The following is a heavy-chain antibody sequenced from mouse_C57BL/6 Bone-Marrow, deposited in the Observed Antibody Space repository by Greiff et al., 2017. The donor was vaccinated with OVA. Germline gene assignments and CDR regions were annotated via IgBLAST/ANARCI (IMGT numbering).Heavy chain of an antibody. CDR3: ARVPTEYGYFDY. CDR1: GYTFSAYP. J-gene: IGHJ2*01. CDR2: FNPDSNGT. Sequence: VQLEQSEAGLVKPGGSVKLSCTASGYTFSAYPIEWVRRVPGKGLEWIGNFNPDSNGTNYLEKLKGRVTFTVEKSSSTLYLEISRLTSDDTAVYYCARVPTEYGYFDYWGQGTTLTVSS. V-gene: IGHV1-47*01. D-gene: IGHD2-10*02.